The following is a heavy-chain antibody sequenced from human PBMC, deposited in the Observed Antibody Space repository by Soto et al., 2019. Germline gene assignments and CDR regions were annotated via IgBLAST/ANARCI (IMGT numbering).Heavy chain of an antibody. Sequence: GGSLRLSCAASGFTFNSYTMNWVRQAPGKGLEWVSAISGSGGSTYYADSVKGRFTISRDNSKNTLYLQMNSLRAEDTAVYYCAKSGYYDSSGYYRWFDPWGQGTLVTVSS. CDR1: GFTFNSYT. D-gene: IGHD3-22*01. V-gene: IGHV3-23*01. CDR3: AKSGYYDSSGYYRWFDP. J-gene: IGHJ5*02. CDR2: ISGSGGST.